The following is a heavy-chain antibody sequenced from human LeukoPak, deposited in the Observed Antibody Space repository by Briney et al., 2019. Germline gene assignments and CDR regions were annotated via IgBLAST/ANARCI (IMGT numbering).Heavy chain of an antibody. CDR2: INHSGST. V-gene: IGHV4-34*01. D-gene: IGHD3-10*01. CDR3: ARGRRGMVRGVIDY. Sequence: ASETLSLTCAVYGGSFSGYYWSWIRQPPGKGLEWLGEINHSGSTNYNPSLKSRVTISVDTSKNQFSLKLSSVTAADTAVYYCARGRRGMVRGVIDYWGQGTLVTVSS. J-gene: IGHJ4*02. CDR1: GGSFSGYY.